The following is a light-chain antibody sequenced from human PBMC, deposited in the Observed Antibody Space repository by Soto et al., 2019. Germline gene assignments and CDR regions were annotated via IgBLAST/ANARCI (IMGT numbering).Light chain of an antibody. J-gene: IGLJ3*02. CDR3: CPYAGSSTGV. V-gene: IGLV2-23*01. CDR2: EAS. CDR1: SSDVGSYNL. Sequence: QSVLTQPASVSGSPGQSITISCTGTSSDVGSYNLVSWYQQHPGKAPKLMIYEASKRPSGVSSRFSGSKSGNMASLTISGLQAEDEADYYCCPYAGSSTGVFGGGTKLTVL.